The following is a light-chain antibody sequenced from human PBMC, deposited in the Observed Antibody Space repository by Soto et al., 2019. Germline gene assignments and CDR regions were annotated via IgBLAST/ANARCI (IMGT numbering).Light chain of an antibody. CDR3: QQADSFPLT. V-gene: IGKV1-12*01. CDR1: QGISSF. J-gene: IGKJ4*01. Sequence: DIQMTQSPSSVSASVGDRVTITCRASQGISSFSGWYQQKPGKAPNLLIHGASTLQSGFPSRFSGSGSGTDFTLTISSLQPEDFATYYCQQADSFPLTFGGGTKVEVK. CDR2: GAS.